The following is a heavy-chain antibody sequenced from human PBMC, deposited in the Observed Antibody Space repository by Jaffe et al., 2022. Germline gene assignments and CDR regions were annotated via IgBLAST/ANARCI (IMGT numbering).Heavy chain of an antibody. CDR3: ARGSSGWYQAEDWYFDL. V-gene: IGHV1-3*01. Sequence: QVQLVQSGAEVKKPGASVKVSCKASGYTFTSYAMHWVRQAPGQRLEWMGWINAGNGNTKYSQKFQGRVTITRDTSASTAYMELSSLRSEDTAVYYCARGSSGWYQAEDWYFDLWGRGTLVTVSS. CDR2: INAGNGNT. D-gene: IGHD6-19*01. J-gene: IGHJ2*01. CDR1: GYTFTSYA.